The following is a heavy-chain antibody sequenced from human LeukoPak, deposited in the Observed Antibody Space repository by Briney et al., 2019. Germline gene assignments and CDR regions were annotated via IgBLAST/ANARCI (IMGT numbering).Heavy chain of an antibody. Sequence: GGSQRLSCAASEFTFSSYAMSWVRQAPGKGLQWVSATSGSGGSTYYADSVKGRLTISRDNSKNTLYLQMNSLRAEDTAVYYCANENTAMVDWGKGTLVTVSS. D-gene: IGHD5-18*01. J-gene: IGHJ4*02. CDR2: TSGSGGST. CDR3: ANENTAMVD. CDR1: EFTFSSYA. V-gene: IGHV3-23*01.